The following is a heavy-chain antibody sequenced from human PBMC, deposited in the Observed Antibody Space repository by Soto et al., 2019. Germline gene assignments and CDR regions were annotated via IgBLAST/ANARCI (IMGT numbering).Heavy chain of an antibody. J-gene: IGHJ3*02. CDR1: GFTPSRLS. D-gene: IGHD3-9*01. CDR2: INSAGSII. Sequence: EVQLVQSGGALVQPGGSLRLSCAASGFTPSRLSMNWVRQAPGKGLEWISYINSAGSIIYYADSVKGRFTISRDNAKNSLYLQMNSLRAEDTAVYYCVTGTDFGWLDNTNDALDIWGQGTMVTVSS. CDR3: VTGTDFGWLDNTNDALDI. V-gene: IGHV3-48*01.